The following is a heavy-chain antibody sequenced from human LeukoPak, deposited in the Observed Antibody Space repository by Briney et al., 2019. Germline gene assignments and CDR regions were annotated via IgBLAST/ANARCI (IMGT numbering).Heavy chain of an antibody. D-gene: IGHD3-10*01. CDR1: GGSFSGYY. V-gene: IGHV4-34*01. CDR2: INHSGST. CDR3: ARLSGLGSGSYYWRAYYYMDD. Sequence: SETLSLTCAVYGGSFSGYYWSWIRQPPGKGLEWIGEINHSGSTNYNPSLKSRVTISVDTSKNQFSLKLSSVTAADTAVYYCARLSGLGSGSYYWRAYYYMDDWGKGTTVTISS. J-gene: IGHJ6*03.